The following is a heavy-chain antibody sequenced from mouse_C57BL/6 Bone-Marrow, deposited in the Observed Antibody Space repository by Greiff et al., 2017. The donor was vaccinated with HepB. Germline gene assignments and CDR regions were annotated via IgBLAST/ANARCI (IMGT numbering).Heavy chain of an antibody. J-gene: IGHJ3*01. V-gene: IGHV1-15*01. Sequence: VNVVESGAELVRPGASVTLSCKASGYTFTDYEMHWVKQTPVHGLEWIGAIDPETGGTAYNQKFKGKAILTADKSSSTAYMELRSLTSEDSAVYYCTRAGAYWGQGTLVTVSA. CDR1: GYTFTDYE. CDR2: IDPETGGT. CDR3: TRAGAY.